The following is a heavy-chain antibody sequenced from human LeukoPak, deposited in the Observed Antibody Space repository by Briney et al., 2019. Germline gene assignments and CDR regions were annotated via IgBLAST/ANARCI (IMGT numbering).Heavy chain of an antibody. V-gene: IGHV4-34*01. D-gene: IGHD4-17*01. CDR2: INHSGST. CDR3: ARVEDRHYGDYVDY. J-gene: IGHJ4*02. CDR1: GGSFSGYY. Sequence: SSETLSLTCAVYGGSFSGYYWSWIRQPPGKGLEWIGEINHSGSTNYNPSLKSRVTISVDTSKNQFSLKLSSVTAADTAVYYCARVEDRHYGDYVDYWGQGTLVTVSS.